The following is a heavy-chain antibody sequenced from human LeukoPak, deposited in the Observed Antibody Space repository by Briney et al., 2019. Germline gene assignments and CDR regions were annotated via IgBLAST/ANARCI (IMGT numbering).Heavy chain of an antibody. Sequence: ASVKVSCKASGYTFTSYDINWVRQAPGQGLEWMGWMNPNSGNTGYAQKFQGRVTMTRNTSISTAYMELSSLRSEDTAVYYCARGEAAIFGVVILDYWGQGTLVTVSS. CDR1: GYTFTSYD. D-gene: IGHD3-3*01. CDR2: MNPNSGNT. V-gene: IGHV1-8*01. CDR3: ARGEAAIFGVVILDY. J-gene: IGHJ4*02.